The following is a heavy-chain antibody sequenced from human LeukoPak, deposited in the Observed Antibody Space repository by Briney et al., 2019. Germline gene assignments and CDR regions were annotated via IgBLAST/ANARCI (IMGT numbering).Heavy chain of an antibody. CDR2: INHSGRT. Sequence: SETLSLTCVVSGGSFSGYYWSWIRQPPGKGLEWIGEINHSGRTNYNPSLKSRVTISVDTSKNQFSLKLSSVTAADTAVYYCARDRIYGSGSDHFDYWGQGTLVTVSS. CDR1: GGSFSGYY. V-gene: IGHV4-34*01. D-gene: IGHD3-10*01. J-gene: IGHJ4*02. CDR3: ARDRIYGSGSDHFDY.